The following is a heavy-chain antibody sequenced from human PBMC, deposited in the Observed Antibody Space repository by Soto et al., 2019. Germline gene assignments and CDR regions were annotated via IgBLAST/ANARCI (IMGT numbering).Heavy chain of an antibody. Sequence: PSETLSLTCTVSGGSIRDYYWGWIRQSPGKGLDWIGYIYYTGTTKYNPSLKSRVTISVDSSKNQSSLKLDSVTAADTAVYYCARLGGYYQAFDSWGQGTLVTVSS. CDR3: ARLGGYYQAFDS. CDR1: GGSIRDYY. V-gene: IGHV4-59*08. D-gene: IGHD3-22*01. J-gene: IGHJ4*02. CDR2: IYYTGTT.